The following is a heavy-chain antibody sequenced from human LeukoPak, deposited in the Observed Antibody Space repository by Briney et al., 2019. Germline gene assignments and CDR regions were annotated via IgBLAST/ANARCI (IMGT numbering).Heavy chain of an antibody. D-gene: IGHD3-10*01. Sequence: PGGSLRLSCAASGFTFSSYGMHWVRQAPGKGLEWAAVISYDGSNKYYADSVKGRFTISRDNSKNTLYLQMNSLRAEDTAVYYCAKDLRPPPYYGSGCDYWGQGTLVTVSS. V-gene: IGHV3-30*18. J-gene: IGHJ4*02. CDR1: GFTFSSYG. CDR3: AKDLRPPPYYGSGCDY. CDR2: ISYDGSNK.